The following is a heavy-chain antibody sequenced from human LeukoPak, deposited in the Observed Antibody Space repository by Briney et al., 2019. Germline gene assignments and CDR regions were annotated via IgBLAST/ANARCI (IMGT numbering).Heavy chain of an antibody. V-gene: IGHV1-2*02. D-gene: IGHD3-22*01. CDR3: ARSPLPRNYYDSSGYTSNFDY. CDR1: GYTFTGYY. CDR2: INPNSGGT. Sequence: GASVKVSCKASGYTFTGYYMHWVRQAPGQGLEWMGWINPNSGGTNYAQKFQGRVTVTRDTSISTAYMELSRLRSDDTAVYYCARSPLPRNYYDSSGYTSNFDYWGQGTLVTVSS. J-gene: IGHJ4*02.